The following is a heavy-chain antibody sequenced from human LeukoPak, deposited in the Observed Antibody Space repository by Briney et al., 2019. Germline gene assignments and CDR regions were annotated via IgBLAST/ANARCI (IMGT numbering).Heavy chain of an antibody. D-gene: IGHD2-15*01. V-gene: IGHV1-46*01. Sequence: GASVKVPCKASGYTFTSYYMHWVRQAPGQGLEWMGIINPSGGSTSYAQKFQGRVTMTRDTSTSTVYMELSSLRSEDTAVYYCASIVVVAATQDAFDYWGQGTLVTVSS. CDR1: GYTFTSYY. CDR3: ASIVVVAATQDAFDY. CDR2: INPSGGST. J-gene: IGHJ4*02.